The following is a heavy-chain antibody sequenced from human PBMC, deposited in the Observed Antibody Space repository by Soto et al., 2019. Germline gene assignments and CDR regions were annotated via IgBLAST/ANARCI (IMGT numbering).Heavy chain of an antibody. Sequence: HPGGSLRLSCAASGFTFSSYAMSWVRQAPGKGLEWVSAISGSGGSTYYADSVKGRFTISRDNSKNTLYLQMNSLRAEDTAVYYCAKSDFRRYSSGWYSDYWGQGTLVTVSS. J-gene: IGHJ4*02. CDR1: GFTFSSYA. D-gene: IGHD6-19*01. CDR3: AKSDFRRYSSGWYSDY. CDR2: ISGSGGST. V-gene: IGHV3-23*01.